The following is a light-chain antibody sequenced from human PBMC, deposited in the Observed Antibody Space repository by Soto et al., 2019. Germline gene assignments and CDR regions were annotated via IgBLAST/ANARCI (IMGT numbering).Light chain of an antibody. V-gene: IGLV2-14*03. J-gene: IGLJ3*02. Sequence: QSALTQPASVSGSPGQSITISCTGTSSDVGGYNYVSWYQQHPGKAPKVLIDDVWHRDSGVSSRFAGSKSGNTASLTISGLQAEDEGDYYCCSYTSATTVVFGGGTKLTVL. CDR2: DVW. CDR1: SSDVGGYNY. CDR3: CSYTSATTVV.